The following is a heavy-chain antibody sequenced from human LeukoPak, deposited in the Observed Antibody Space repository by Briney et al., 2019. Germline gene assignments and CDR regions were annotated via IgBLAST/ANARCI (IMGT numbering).Heavy chain of an antibody. D-gene: IGHD3-9*01. Sequence: AETLSLTCTVSGGSLSSYYWSWIRQPAGKGLECVGRIYTSGSTNYNPSLKSRVTMSVDTTKNQFSLKLSSVTAADTAVYYCARDAYYDILTGYYPGGNDIWGQGTMVTVSS. CDR2: IYTSGST. V-gene: IGHV4-4*07. CDR3: ARDAYYDILTGYYPGGNDI. J-gene: IGHJ3*02. CDR1: GGSLSSYY.